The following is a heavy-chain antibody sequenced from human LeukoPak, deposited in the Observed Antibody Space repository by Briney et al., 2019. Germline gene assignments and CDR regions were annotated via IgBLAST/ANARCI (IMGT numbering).Heavy chain of an antibody. CDR3: ARHQKTFRGYSYGPFY. CDR1: GGSISSSSYY. J-gene: IGHJ4*02. D-gene: IGHD5-18*01. CDR2: IYYSGST. V-gene: IGHV4-39*01. Sequence: NSSETLSLTCTVSGGSISSSSYYWGWIRQPPGKGLEWIGSIYYSGSTYYNPSLKSRVTISVDTSKNQFSLKLSSVTAADTAVYYCARHQKTFRGYSYGPFYWGQGTLVTVSS.